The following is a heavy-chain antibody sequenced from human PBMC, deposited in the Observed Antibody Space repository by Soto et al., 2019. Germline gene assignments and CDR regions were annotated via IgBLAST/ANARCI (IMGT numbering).Heavy chain of an antibody. V-gene: IGHV6-1*01. CDR2: TYYRSKWYN. CDR1: GDSVSSNSAA. J-gene: IGHJ3*02. CDR3: ARDQGPYYYDSSGYYWPSAFDI. D-gene: IGHD3-22*01. Sequence: SQTLSLTCVISGDSVSSNSAAWNWIRQSPSRGLEWLGRTYYRSKWYNDYAVSVKSRITINPDTSKNQFSLQLNSVTPEDTAVYYCARDQGPYYYDSSGYYWPSAFDIWGQGTMVTVS.